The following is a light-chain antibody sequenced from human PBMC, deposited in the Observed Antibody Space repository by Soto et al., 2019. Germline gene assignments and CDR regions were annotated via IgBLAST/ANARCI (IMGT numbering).Light chain of an antibody. CDR2: ATS. CDR1: QSLSNSY. J-gene: IGKJ1*01. Sequence: EFVLTQSPGTLSLSPGDRATLSCRASQSLSNSYLAWYQQKPGRAPRLIIYATSYRGSGLPDRFSGSGSGTDFTLTIGRLEPEDFAVYYCQFYGSSPGTFGQGTKV. V-gene: IGKV3-20*01. CDR3: QFYGSSPGT.